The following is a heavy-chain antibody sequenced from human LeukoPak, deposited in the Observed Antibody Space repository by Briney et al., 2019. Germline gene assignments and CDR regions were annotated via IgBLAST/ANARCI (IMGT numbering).Heavy chain of an antibody. CDR2: IYYSGST. D-gene: IGHD6-13*01. Sequence: PSETLSLTCTVSGGSISSYYWSWIRQPPGKGLEWIGYIYYSGSTNYNPSLKSRVTISVDTSKNQFSLRLSSVTAADTAVYYCARHLGSSSGYNWFDPWGQGTLVTVSS. J-gene: IGHJ5*02. V-gene: IGHV4-59*08. CDR1: GGSISSYY. CDR3: ARHLGSSSGYNWFDP.